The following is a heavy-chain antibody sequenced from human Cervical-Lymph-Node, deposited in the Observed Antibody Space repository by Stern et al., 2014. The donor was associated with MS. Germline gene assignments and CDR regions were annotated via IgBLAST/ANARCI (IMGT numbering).Heavy chain of an antibody. Sequence: VQLQESGPGLVKPSETLSLTCTVSGCSFSSYYWSWIRQPPGKGLEWIGYIYSSRSTNYNASLKRRVTITVATSTHQFALKLRSVTAADTAVYYCARGATQAFDPWGQGTLVTVSS. V-gene: IGHV4-59*01. CDR2: IYSSRST. J-gene: IGHJ5*02. CDR3: ARGATQAFDP. CDR1: GCSFSSYY.